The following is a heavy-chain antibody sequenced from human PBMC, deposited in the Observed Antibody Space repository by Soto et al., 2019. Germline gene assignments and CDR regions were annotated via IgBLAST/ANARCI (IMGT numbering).Heavy chain of an antibody. D-gene: IGHD3-10*01. CDR2: ISSSSGTT. V-gene: IGHV3-48*01. Sequence: PGGSLRLSCAASGFTFSSYSMNWVRQAPGKGLEWASYISSSSGTTYYADSVKGRFTISRDNAKNSLYLQMNSLRAEDTAVYYCARDPDYYGSGSYLYYWGQGTLVTVSA. CDR3: ARDPDYYGSGSYLYY. CDR1: GFTFSSYS. J-gene: IGHJ4*02.